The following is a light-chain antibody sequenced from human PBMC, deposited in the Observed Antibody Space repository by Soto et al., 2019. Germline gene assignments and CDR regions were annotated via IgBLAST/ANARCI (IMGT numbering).Light chain of an antibody. V-gene: IGKV3-20*01. J-gene: IGKJ1*01. CDR2: DVS. CDR3: QQYGISPT. CDR1: QSVSSNY. Sequence: DIVLTQSPGTLSLSPGERATLSCRSSQSVSSNYLAWYQQKPDQAPRLVIYDVSGRATGIPDRFSGSGSGTEFTRTISRLEPDDSAVYYCQQYGISPTFGQGTKVEIK.